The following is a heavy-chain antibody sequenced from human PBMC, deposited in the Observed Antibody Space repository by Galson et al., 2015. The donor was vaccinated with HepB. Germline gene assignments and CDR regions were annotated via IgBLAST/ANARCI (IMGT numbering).Heavy chain of an antibody. CDR3: ASTSTVADGLGMDV. CDR2: ISSSGGST. J-gene: IGHJ6*02. D-gene: IGHD4-11*01. V-gene: IGHV3-23*01. CDR1: GFTFSTYG. Sequence: SLRLSCAASGFTFSTYGMSWVRQAPGKGLEWVSAISSSGGSTYYADSVKGRFTISRDNSKNTLYLQMNSLRADDTAVYYCASTSTVADGLGMDVWGQGTAVTVSS.